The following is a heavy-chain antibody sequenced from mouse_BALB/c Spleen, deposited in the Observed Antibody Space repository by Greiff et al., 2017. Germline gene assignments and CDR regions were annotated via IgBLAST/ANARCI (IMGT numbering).Heavy chain of an antibody. D-gene: IGHD2-14*01. Sequence: QVQLQQSGAELVRPGTSVKVSCKASGYAFTNYLIEWVKQRPGQGLEWIGVINPGSGGTNYNEKFKGKATLTADKSSSTAYMQLSSLTSDDSAVYFCARWNYRYDGEDYYAMDYWGQGTSVTVSS. J-gene: IGHJ4*01. V-gene: IGHV1-54*01. CDR1: GYAFTNYL. CDR3: ARWNYRYDGEDYYAMDY. CDR2: INPGSGGT.